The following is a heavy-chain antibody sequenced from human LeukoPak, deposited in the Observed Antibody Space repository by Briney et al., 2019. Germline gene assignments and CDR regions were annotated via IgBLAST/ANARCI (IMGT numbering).Heavy chain of an antibody. CDR2: LRYDGNN. J-gene: IGHJ4*02. CDR3: AKGAYYAD. Sequence: PGGSLRLSCATSGFTFSNYGMHWVRQAPGKGLEWVAFLRYDGNNNYADSVKGRFTSSRDNSKNTLYLQMNSLRAEDTAVYYCAKGAYYADWGQGTLVTVSS. CDR1: GFTFSNYG. V-gene: IGHV3-30*02. D-gene: IGHD3-3*01.